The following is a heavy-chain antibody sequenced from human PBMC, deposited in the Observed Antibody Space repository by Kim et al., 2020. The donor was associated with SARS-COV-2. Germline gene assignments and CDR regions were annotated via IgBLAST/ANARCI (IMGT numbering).Heavy chain of an antibody. CDR2: IHYIGKD. CDR1: GAAFDDYY. V-gene: IGHV4-59*01. Sequence: SETLSLTCTVSGAAFDDYYWSWIRQPPGKGLEWIGYIHYIGKDNYNPSLKSRVTISLDGSKNQFSLKLNSVTAADSAVYYCARKRADSSGFIHSWGQGT. D-gene: IGHD3-22*01. CDR3: ARKRADSSGFIHS. J-gene: IGHJ4*02.